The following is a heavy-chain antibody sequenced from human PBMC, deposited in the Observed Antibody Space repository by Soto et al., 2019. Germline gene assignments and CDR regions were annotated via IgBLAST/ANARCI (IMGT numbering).Heavy chain of an antibody. CDR1: GGTFSSYA. D-gene: IGHD4-17*01. CDR2: IIPIFGTA. V-gene: IGHV1-69*13. CDR3: TTDVGTTAPGWFDP. Sequence: SVKVSCKASGGTFSSYAISWVRQAPGQGLEWMGGIIPIFGTANYAQKFQGRVTITADESTSTAYMELSSLRSEDTAVYYCTTDVGTTAPGWFDPWGQGTLVTVSS. J-gene: IGHJ5*02.